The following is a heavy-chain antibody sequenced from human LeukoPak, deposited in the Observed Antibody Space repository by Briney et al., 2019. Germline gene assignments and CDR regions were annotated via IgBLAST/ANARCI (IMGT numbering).Heavy chain of an antibody. V-gene: IGHV5-51*01. CDR2: IYPGDSDT. CDR3: ARHRGYDFWSGYTGDAFDI. Sequence: GESLKISCKGSGYRFSNYWIGWVRQMPGKGPEWMGTIYPGDSDTRYSPSFQGQVSLSADKSISTAYLQWGSLKASDTAMYYCARHRGYDFWSGYTGDAFDIWGQGTMVTVSS. CDR1: GYRFSNYW. J-gene: IGHJ3*02. D-gene: IGHD3-3*01.